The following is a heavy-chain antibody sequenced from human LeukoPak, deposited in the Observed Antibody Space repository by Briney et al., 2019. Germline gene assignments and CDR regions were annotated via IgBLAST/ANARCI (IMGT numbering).Heavy chain of an antibody. V-gene: IGHV4-59*01. J-gene: IGHJ4*02. Sequence: PSETLSLTCTVSGGSMSRYYWSWIRQPPGKGLEWIGYTYYSGSTKYNPSLKSRVTISVDTSKNQFSLKLNSVTAADTAVYYCARAGPRRDGYNADYWGQGTLVTVSS. CDR2: TYYSGST. D-gene: IGHD5-24*01. CDR1: GGSMSRYY. CDR3: ARAGPRRDGYNADY.